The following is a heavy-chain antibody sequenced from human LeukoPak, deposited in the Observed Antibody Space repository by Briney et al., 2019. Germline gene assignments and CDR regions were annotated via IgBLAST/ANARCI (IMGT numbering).Heavy chain of an antibody. J-gene: IGHJ4*02. Sequence: PSETLSLTCTVSGGSISSSSYYWGWIRQPPGKGLEWIGSIYYSGSTYYNPSLKSRVTISVDTSKNQFSLKLSSVTAADTAVYYCARSYSSSWWTYYFDYWGQGTLVTVSS. CDR2: IYYSGST. D-gene: IGHD6-13*01. CDR1: GGSISSSSYY. CDR3: ARSYSSSWWTYYFDY. V-gene: IGHV4-39*07.